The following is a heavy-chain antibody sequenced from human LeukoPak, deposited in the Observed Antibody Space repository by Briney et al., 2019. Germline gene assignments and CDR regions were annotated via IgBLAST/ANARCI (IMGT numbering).Heavy chain of an antibody. Sequence: PSETLSLTCTVSGGSISSYYWSWIRQPPGKGLEWIGYIYYSGGTNYNPSLKSRVTISVDTSKNQFSLKLSSVTAADTAVYYCARHHLGAVTATRDDAFDVWGQGTMVTVS. V-gene: IGHV4-59*01. CDR1: GGSISSYY. CDR2: IYYSGGT. CDR3: ARHHLGAVTATRDDAFDV. D-gene: IGHD2-21*02. J-gene: IGHJ3*01.